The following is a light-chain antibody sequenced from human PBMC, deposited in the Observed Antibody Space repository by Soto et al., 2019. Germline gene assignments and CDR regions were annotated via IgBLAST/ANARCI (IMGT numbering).Light chain of an antibody. J-gene: IGKJ1*01. Sequence: EMVLTQSPGTLSLSPGERATLSCRASQSVSASYLAWYQQKPGQSPRLLINGASSRATGIPDRFSGSGSGTYFTLAISRLEHEDFAVYYCQQYGSSSWTFGQGTKVEIK. V-gene: IGKV3-20*01. CDR1: QSVSASY. CDR3: QQYGSSSWT. CDR2: GAS.